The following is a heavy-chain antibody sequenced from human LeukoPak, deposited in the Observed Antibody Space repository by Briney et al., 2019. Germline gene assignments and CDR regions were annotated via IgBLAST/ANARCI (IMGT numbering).Heavy chain of an antibody. CDR3: VKDIQLST. V-gene: IGHV3-23*01. Sequence: GGSLRLSCAASGFNFITAAMTWVRQAPGKGLEWVSLIGSSGGSTYYADSVKGRFTISRDNSNHTLSLQMNSLRVEDTAIYYCVKDIQLSTWGLGTMVAVSS. CDR2: IGSSGGST. CDR1: GFNFITAA. D-gene: IGHD5-24*01. J-gene: IGHJ3*01.